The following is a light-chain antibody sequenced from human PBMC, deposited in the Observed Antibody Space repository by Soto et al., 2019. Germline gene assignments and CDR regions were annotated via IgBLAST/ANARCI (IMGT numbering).Light chain of an antibody. CDR3: QVWDSRSDPV. CDR1: TIGSKS. CDR2: ADS. Sequence: SYELTQPPSVSVAPGKTARITCGGDTIGSKSVPWYQQKPGQAPVLVMYADSDRPSGIPERMSGSNSVNTATMTISRVEAGDEADYCFQVWDSRSDPVVGGGTTLTVL. V-gene: IGLV3-21*04. J-gene: IGLJ2*01.